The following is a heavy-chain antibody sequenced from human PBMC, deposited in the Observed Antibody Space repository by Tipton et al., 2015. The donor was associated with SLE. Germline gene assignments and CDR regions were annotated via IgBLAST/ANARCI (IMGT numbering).Heavy chain of an antibody. V-gene: IGHV4-59*01. J-gene: IGHJ6*03. CDR1: GGSIRSYY. D-gene: IGHD4-11*01. CDR3: ARTGAYSNFYFYYYMDV. CDR2: IYYSGST. Sequence: TLSLTCTVSGGSIRSYYWSWIRQPPGKGLEWIGYIYYSGSTNYNPSLKSRVTISLDTSKNQFALRLSSVTAADTGVYYCARTGAYSNFYFYYYMDVWGEGTTVTGSS.